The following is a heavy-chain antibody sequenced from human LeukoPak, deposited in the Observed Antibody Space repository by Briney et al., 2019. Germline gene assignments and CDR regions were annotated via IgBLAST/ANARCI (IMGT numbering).Heavy chain of an antibody. V-gene: IGHV1-46*03. CDR2: INPSGGST. Sequence: ASVKVSCKASGYTFTSYYMHWVRQAPGQGLGWMGIINPSGGSTSYAQKFQGRVTMTRDTSTSTVYMELSSLRSEDTAVYYCARDRSVPAAMYYFDYWGQGTLVTVSS. J-gene: IGHJ4*02. CDR3: ARDRSVPAAMYYFDY. D-gene: IGHD2-2*01. CDR1: GYTFTSYY.